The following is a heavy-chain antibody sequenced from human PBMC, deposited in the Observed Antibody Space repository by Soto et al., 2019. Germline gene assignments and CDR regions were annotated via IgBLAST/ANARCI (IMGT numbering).Heavy chain of an antibody. CDR1: GGTFSNSA. Sequence: SVKVSCKASGGTFSNSAIAWVRQAPGQGLEWLGMIIPIFTTTNYAQKFKDRLTISADGSTSTAYMEFSGLKSEDTAVYFCAGPSGLLGQYSALVDYWGQGTLVTVSS. D-gene: IGHD6-6*01. V-gene: IGHV1-69*13. CDR2: IIPIFTTT. CDR3: AGPSGLLGQYSALVDY. J-gene: IGHJ4*02.